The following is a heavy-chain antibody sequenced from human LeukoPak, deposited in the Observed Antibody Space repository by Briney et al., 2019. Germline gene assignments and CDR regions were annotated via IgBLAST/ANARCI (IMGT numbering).Heavy chain of an antibody. D-gene: IGHD2-2*01. CDR2: IYTSGST. J-gene: IGHJ6*02. Sequence: SQTLSLTCTVSGGSISSGSYYWSWIRQPAGKGLEWIGRIYTSGSTNYNPSLKSRVTISVDTSKNQFSLKLSSVTAADTAVYYCARGYCSSTNRLLDYYYYYGMDVWGQGTTVTVSS. CDR1: GGSISSGSYY. CDR3: ARGYCSSTNRLLDYYYYYGMDV. V-gene: IGHV4-61*02.